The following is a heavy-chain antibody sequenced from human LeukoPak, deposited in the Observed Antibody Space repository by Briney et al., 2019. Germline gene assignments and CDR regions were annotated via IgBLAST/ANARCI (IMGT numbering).Heavy chain of an antibody. D-gene: IGHD6-13*01. CDR2: IYPGDSDT. CDR1: GYSFTSYW. V-gene: IGHV5-51*01. Sequence: GESLKISCKGSGYSFTSYWIGWVRQMPGKGLEWMGIIYPGDSDTRYSPSFQGQVTISADKSISTTYLQWSSLKASDTAMYYCARHSYSSRVPPYYMDVWGKGTTVTVSS. J-gene: IGHJ6*03. CDR3: ARHSYSSRVPPYYMDV.